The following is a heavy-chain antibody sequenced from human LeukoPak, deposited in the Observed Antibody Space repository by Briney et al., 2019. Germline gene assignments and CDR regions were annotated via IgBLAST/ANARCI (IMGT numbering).Heavy chain of an antibody. J-gene: IGHJ4*02. Sequence: SVKVSCKASGGTFSSYAISWVRQAPGQGLEWMGGIIPIFGTANYAQKFQGRVTITADESTSTAYMELSSLRSEDTAVYYCARGGSSWYPYFDYWGQGTPVTVSS. V-gene: IGHV1-69*13. CDR3: ARGGSSWYPYFDY. CDR1: GGTFSSYA. CDR2: IIPIFGTA. D-gene: IGHD6-13*01.